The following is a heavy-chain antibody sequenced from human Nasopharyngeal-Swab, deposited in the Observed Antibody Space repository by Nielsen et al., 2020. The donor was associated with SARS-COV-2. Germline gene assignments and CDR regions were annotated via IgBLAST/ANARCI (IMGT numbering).Heavy chain of an antibody. CDR3: ARDGPSGYCTNGVCYSYYMDV. V-gene: IGHV3-33*08. Sequence: GESLKISFAASGFTFSSYGMRWVRQAPGKGLEWVAVIWYEGSNKYYADSVKGRFTISRDNPKNTLYLQMNSLRAEDTAVYYCARDGPSGYCTNGVCYSYYMDVWGKGTTVTVSS. J-gene: IGHJ6*03. CDR1: GFTFSSYG. CDR2: IWYEGSNK. D-gene: IGHD2-8*01.